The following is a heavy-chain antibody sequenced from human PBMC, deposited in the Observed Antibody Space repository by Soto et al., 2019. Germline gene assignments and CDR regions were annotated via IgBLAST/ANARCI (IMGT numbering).Heavy chain of an antibody. J-gene: IGHJ6*02. V-gene: IGHV1-2*04. CDR1: GDTFTGYY. D-gene: IGHD3-9*01. CDR3: ARARVSLSYHILTGPPNYYYGMAV. Sequence: ASVKVSCKASGDTFTGYYMHWVRQAPGQGLEWMGWINPNSGGTNYAQKFQGWVTMTRDTSISTAYMELSRLRSDDTAVYYCARARVSLSYHILTGPPNYYYGMAVWGQGTTVTVSS. CDR2: INPNSGGT.